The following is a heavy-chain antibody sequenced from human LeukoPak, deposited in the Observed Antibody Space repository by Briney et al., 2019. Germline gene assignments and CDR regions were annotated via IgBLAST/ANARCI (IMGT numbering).Heavy chain of an antibody. CDR3: ARVADIVAPFYYYYMDV. V-gene: IGHV1-18*01. CDR1: GYTFINYG. CDR2: NSAYNGNT. Sequence: GASVKVSCKASGYTFINYGISWVRQAPGQGLEWGGWNSAYNGNTKYAQKFQGRVTMTTDTSTSTAYMELRSLRSDDTAVYYCARVADIVAPFYYYYMDVWGKGTTVTVSS. D-gene: IGHD5-12*01. J-gene: IGHJ6*03.